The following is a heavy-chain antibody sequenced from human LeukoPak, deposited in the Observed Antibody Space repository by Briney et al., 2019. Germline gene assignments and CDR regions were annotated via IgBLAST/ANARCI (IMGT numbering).Heavy chain of an antibody. CDR1: GCSISSSSYY. J-gene: IGHJ3*02. V-gene: IGHV4-39*01. Sequence: PSETLSLTCTVSGCSISSSSYYWGWIRQPPGKALEWIGSIYYSGSTYYSPSLKSRVTISVDTSKNQFSLKLNSVTAADTAVYYCARHRIPAADDAFDIWGQGTMVTVSS. CDR3: ARHRIPAADDAFDI. CDR2: IYYSGST. D-gene: IGHD6-13*01.